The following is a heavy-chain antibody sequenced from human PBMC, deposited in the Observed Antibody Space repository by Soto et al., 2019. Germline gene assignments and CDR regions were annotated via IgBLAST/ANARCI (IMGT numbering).Heavy chain of an antibody. Sequence: EVHLVASGGGLVQPGGSLRLSCAASGFTFSDYDLQWVRQTAGKNLEWVATIGTADDTYYPDSVKGRFTISRENAKDSFYLQINNLRVGDTAVYYCARARGHQWCGDQLFWGQGTLVTVSS. CDR1: GFTFSDYD. J-gene: IGHJ4*02. D-gene: IGHD3-10*01. CDR3: ARARGHQWCGDQLF. V-gene: IGHV3-13*04. CDR2: IGTADDT.